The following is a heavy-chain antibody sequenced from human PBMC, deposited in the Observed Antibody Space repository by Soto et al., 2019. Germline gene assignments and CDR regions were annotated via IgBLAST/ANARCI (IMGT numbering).Heavy chain of an antibody. CDR1: GYTFTSYG. CDR3: ARVGYYDSSGYYYYYYGMDV. D-gene: IGHD3-22*01. V-gene: IGHV1-18*01. Sequence: GASVKVSCKASGYTFTSYGISWVRQAPGQGLEWMGWISAYNGNTNYAQKLQGRVTMTTDTSTSTAYMELRSLRSDDTAVYYCARVGYYDSSGYYYYYYGMDVWGQGTTVTVSS. J-gene: IGHJ6*02. CDR2: ISAYNGNT.